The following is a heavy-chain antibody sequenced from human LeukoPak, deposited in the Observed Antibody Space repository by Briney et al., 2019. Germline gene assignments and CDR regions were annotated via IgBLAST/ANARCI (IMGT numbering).Heavy chain of an antibody. CDR1: GYSFTSYW. J-gene: IGHJ3*02. CDR3: ASPTTVTTIAFDS. Sequence: GESLKISCKGSGYSFTSYWIGWVRQMPGKGLEWMGIIYPGDSDTRYSPSFQGQVTISADKSISTAYLRWSSLKASDTAMYYCASPTTVTTIAFDSWGQGTMVTVSS. D-gene: IGHD4-17*01. V-gene: IGHV5-51*01. CDR2: IYPGDSDT.